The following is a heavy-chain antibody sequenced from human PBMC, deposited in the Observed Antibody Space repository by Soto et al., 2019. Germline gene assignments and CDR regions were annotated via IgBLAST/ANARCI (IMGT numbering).Heavy chain of an antibody. V-gene: IGHV1-18*01. Sequence: ASVKVSCKTSGYTFSNYGITWVRQAPGQPLEWLGWISLYSDGTNYAQKFQGRVSMTTDTSTTTSYMELRSLRSDDTAVYYCARVVPGAEAWFGPWGQGTLVTVSS. CDR2: ISLYSDGT. CDR3: ARVVPGAEAWFGP. J-gene: IGHJ5*02. D-gene: IGHD2-2*01. CDR1: GYTFSNYG.